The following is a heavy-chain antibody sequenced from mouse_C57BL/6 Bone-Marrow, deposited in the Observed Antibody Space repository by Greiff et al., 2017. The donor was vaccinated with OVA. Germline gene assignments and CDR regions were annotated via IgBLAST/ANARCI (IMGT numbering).Heavy chain of an antibody. CDR2: IRNKPNGSTT. D-gene: IGHD1-1*01. J-gene: IGHJ2*01. CDR1: GFTFTNYH. V-gene: IGHV7-3*01. Sequence: EVKLMESGGGLVQPGDSLSLSCAASGFTFTNYHMSWVRQPPGQALEWLAFIRNKPNGSTTEYSASVKGRFTISRDNSQSILYLQMNALRAEDSATYYCARYKGRVAVDYFDYWGQGTALTVSS. CDR3: ARYKGRVAVDYFDY.